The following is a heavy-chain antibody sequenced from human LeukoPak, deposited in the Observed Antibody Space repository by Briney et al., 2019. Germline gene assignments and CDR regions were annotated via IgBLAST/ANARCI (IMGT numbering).Heavy chain of an antibody. CDR3: ARGGNCSGGSCYSDRGWFDP. CDR1: GGSFGSYY. J-gene: IGHJ5*02. V-gene: IGHV4-59*01. Sequence: SETLSLTCTVSGGSFGSYYWSWIRQPPGMGLEWIGYIYYSGSTNYNPSLKSRVTISVDTSKNQFSLKLSSVTAADTAVYYCARGGNCSGGSCYSDRGWFDPWGQGTLVTVSS. CDR2: IYYSGST. D-gene: IGHD2-15*01.